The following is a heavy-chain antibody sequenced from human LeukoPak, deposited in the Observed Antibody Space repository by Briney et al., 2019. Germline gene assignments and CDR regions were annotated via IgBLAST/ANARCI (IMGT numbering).Heavy chain of an antibody. CDR2: INSDGSAT. CDR1: GFPFSSYW. V-gene: IGHV3-74*01. J-gene: IGHJ6*02. Sequence: GRSLRLSCAASGFPFSSYWMHWVRQVPGKGLLWVSRINSDGSATIYADSVRGRFTISRDNAKNTLYLQMSGLRVEDTAVYHCASDSPYYGMDVWGQGTTVTVSS. CDR3: ASDSPYYGMDV.